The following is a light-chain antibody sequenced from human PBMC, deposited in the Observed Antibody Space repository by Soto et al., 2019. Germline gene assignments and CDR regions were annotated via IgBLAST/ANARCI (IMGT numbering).Light chain of an antibody. V-gene: IGKV3-11*01. CDR3: QQRSNWPPFT. Sequence: EIVLTQSPATLSLSPGERATLSFMASQSVSSYLAWYQQKPGQAPRLLIYDASNRATGIPARFSGSGSGTDFTLTISSLEPEDFAVYYCQQRSNWPPFTFGGGTKVDIK. J-gene: IGKJ4*01. CDR2: DAS. CDR1: QSVSSY.